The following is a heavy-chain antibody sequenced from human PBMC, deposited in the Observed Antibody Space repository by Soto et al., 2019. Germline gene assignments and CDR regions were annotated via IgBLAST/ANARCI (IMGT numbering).Heavy chain of an antibody. D-gene: IGHD4-4*01. J-gene: IGHJ6*02. CDR2: ISGSGIST. CDR1: GFTFSTYP. V-gene: IGHV3-23*01. CDR3: VKPPVITASYYYYDMDV. Sequence: GSLRLSCAASGFTFSTYPMSWVRQAPGEGLEWVSGISGSGISTYYTDSVKGRFTISRDNSKNTVFLQMNSLRDEDTAVYYCVKPPVITASYYYYDMDVWGQGTTVTVSS.